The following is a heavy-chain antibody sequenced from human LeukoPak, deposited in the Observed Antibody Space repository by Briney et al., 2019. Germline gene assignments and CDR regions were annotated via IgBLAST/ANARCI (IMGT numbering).Heavy chain of an antibody. V-gene: IGHV3-11*04. J-gene: IGHJ4*02. CDR1: GFTFSDYY. CDR3: AREAVAGDFDY. D-gene: IGHD6-19*01. Sequence: VGSLRLSCAASGFTFSDYYMSWIRQAPGKGLEWVSYISSSGSTIYYADSVKGRFTISRDNAKNSLYLQMNSLRAEDTAVYYCAREAVAGDFDYWGQGTLVTVSS. CDR2: ISSSGSTI.